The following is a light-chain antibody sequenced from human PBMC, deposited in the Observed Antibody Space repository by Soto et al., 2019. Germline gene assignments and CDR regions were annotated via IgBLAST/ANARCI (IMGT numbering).Light chain of an antibody. CDR1: QSLVQSNGYNY. J-gene: IGKJ1*01. V-gene: IGKV2-28*01. CDR3: MQALQTPST. CDR2: LVS. Sequence: DVVMTQSPVSLPVTPGEPASISCRSSQSLVQSNGYNYLHWYVQKPAPSPQLLIYLVSNRDSGVPDRFSGSGSGTHFTLKISRVEAADVGVYYCMQALQTPSTFGQGTKVDIK.